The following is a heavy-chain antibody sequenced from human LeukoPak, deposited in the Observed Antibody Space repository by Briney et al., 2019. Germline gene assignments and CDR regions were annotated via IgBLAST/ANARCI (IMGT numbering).Heavy chain of an antibody. J-gene: IGHJ4*02. D-gene: IGHD2-2*02. V-gene: IGHV5-51*01. Sequence: PGESLKISCQASGYTFNDLWIGWVRQMPGQGLEWMGSVYPADSDTRYSPSFEGHVTISADKSTNTAFLQWNSLQSSDSGIYFCARTQGLYGAADYWGQGTLVISSS. CDR3: ARTQGLYGAADY. CDR1: GYTFNDLW. CDR2: VYPADSDT.